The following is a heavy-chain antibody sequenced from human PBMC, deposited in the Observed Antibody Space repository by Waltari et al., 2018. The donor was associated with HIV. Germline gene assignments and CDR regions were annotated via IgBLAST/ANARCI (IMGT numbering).Heavy chain of an antibody. Sequence: EESGGRVVPPGRSIRLRCLTFGLLLAQSAMLWIRETPGKAPEWVGFIRSPSYGGTSDYAASVRGRFIISRDESKSAVFLEMTSLKTEDTGVYYCVRDSLPKCAAGSCYRRWGQGTDVIVSS. V-gene: IGHV3-49*03. D-gene: IGHD2-2*01. CDR3: VRDSLPKCAAGSCYRR. CDR2: IRSPSYGGTS. CDR1: GLLLAQSA. J-gene: IGHJ1*01.